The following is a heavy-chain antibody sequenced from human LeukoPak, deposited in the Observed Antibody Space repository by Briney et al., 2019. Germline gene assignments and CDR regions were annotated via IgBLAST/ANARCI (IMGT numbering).Heavy chain of an antibody. V-gene: IGHV4-4*07. Sequence: SETLSLTCNVSGGSMNSNYWTWIRQPAGKGLEWIGRMNPSGGTNYNPSLKSRVTMSIDTSKNQFSLNLTSVTAADTAVYYCARGRYDSSGYYYFLLWGQGTLVTVSS. D-gene: IGHD3-22*01. CDR2: MNPSGGT. CDR3: ARGRYDSSGYYYFLL. CDR1: GGSMNSNY. J-gene: IGHJ4*02.